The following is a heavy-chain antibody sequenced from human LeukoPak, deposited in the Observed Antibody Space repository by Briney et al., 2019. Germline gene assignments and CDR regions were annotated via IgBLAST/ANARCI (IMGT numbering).Heavy chain of an antibody. CDR3: AKDGFWSCTD. V-gene: IGHV3-30*02. D-gene: IGHD2-8*02. J-gene: IGHJ4*02. CDR1: GFTFSRNA. Sequence: PGGSLRLSCAASGFTFSRNAIHWVRQGPGKGLEWVAYIAHYGFNTYYADSVKGRFTISRDNSKRTLYLQMNSLRPDDTAVYYCAKDGFWSCTDWGQGTLVTVSS. CDR2: IAHYGFNT.